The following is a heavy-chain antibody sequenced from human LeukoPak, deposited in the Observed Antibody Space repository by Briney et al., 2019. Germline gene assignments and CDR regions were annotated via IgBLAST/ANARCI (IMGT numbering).Heavy chain of an antibody. V-gene: IGHV3-48*03. CDR1: GFTFSIYE. D-gene: IGHD3-22*01. CDR2: ITSSGSTI. CDR3: ARATDYDDSRGYYFDY. Sequence: GGSLRLSCRASGFTFSIYEMNWVCQAPGKGLEWVSYITSSGSTIYYVDSVKGRFTISRDNAKKSLYLQMNSLRAEDTAVYYCARATDYDDSRGYYFDYWGQGTLVTVSS. J-gene: IGHJ4*02.